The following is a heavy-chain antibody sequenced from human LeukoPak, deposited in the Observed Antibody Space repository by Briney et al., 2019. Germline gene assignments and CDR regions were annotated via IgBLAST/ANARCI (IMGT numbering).Heavy chain of an antibody. CDR3: ARTGYSSGWYFGFFDY. J-gene: IGHJ4*02. Sequence: ASVKVSCKASGYTFTGYFMHWVRQAPGQGLEWMGWINPYSGGTHYAQKFQGRVTMTRDTSISTASMDLSSLRSDDTAVYHCARTGYSSGWYFGFFDYWGQGSLVTVSS. V-gene: IGHV1-2*02. D-gene: IGHD6-19*01. CDR2: INPYSGGT. CDR1: GYTFTGYF.